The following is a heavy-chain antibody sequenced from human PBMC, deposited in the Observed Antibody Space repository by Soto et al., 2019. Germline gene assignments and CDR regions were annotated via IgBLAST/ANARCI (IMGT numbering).Heavy chain of an antibody. CDR1: GFTFSSYG. J-gene: IGHJ6*02. Sequence: GGSLRLSRAASGFTFSSYGIHWVRQAPGKGLEWVAVIWYDGSNKYYADSVKGRFTISRDNSKNTLYLQMNSLRAEDTAVYYCARDLSVRYFDWLLEDYYGMDVWGQGTTVTVSS. D-gene: IGHD3-9*01. V-gene: IGHV3-33*01. CDR3: ARDLSVRYFDWLLEDYYGMDV. CDR2: IWYDGSNK.